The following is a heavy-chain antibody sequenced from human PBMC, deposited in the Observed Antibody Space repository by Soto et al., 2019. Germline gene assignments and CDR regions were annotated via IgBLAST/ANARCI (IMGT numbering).Heavy chain of an antibody. Sequence: KPSETLSLTCAVHGGSFSGYYWTWIRQPPGKGLEWIGEINHSGSTNYNSSLKSRVTISIDTSKNQLSLKLRSVTAADTAVYYCAREEVPQWFTRGYYGMDVWGQGTTVTVSS. CDR1: GGSFSGYY. D-gene: IGHD2-2*01. J-gene: IGHJ6*02. CDR2: INHSGST. V-gene: IGHV4-34*01. CDR3: AREEVPQWFTRGYYGMDV.